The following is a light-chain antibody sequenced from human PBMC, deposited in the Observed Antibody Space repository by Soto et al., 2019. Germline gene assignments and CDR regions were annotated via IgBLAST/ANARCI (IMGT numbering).Light chain of an antibody. V-gene: IGKV4-1*01. CDR3: QQYYSTPLT. CDR2: WAS. Sequence: DIVMTQSPDSLAVSLGERATINCKSSQSVLYSSNNKNYLAWYQQKPGQPPKLLIYWASTRESGVPDRFSGSGSGTDFTLTISSLQAEEVAVYYCQQYYSTPLTFGGGTKLEIK. J-gene: IGKJ4*01. CDR1: QSVLYSSNNKNY.